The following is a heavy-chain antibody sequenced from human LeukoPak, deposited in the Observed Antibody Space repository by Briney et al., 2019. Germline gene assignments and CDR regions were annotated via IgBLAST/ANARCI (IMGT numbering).Heavy chain of an antibody. CDR3: ARVSYYYDSSGYYYPVPEYFQH. CDR2: FIPICGTA. Sequence: SVKVSCKASGGTFSSYAISWVRQAPGQGLECMGGFIPICGTANYAQKFQGRVTITTDESTSTAYMELSSLRSEDTAVYYCARVSYYYDSSGYYYPVPEYFQHWGQGTLVTVSS. CDR1: GGTFSSYA. D-gene: IGHD3-22*01. J-gene: IGHJ1*01. V-gene: IGHV1-69*05.